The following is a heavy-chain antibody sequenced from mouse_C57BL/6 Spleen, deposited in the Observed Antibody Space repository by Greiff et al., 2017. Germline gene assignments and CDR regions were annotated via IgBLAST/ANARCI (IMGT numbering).Heavy chain of an antibody. Sequence: VQLQQSGPELVKPGASVKISCKASGYSFTDYNMNWVKQSNGKSLEWIGVINPNYGTTSYNQKFKGKATLTVDQSSSTAFMQLNSLTSEDSAVYYWARSGGEASVYYHDYDGDALGHRGQGTSVTVSS. J-gene: IGHJ4*01. V-gene: IGHV1-39*01. CDR2: INPNYGTT. D-gene: IGHD2-4*01. CDR1: GYSFTDYN. CDR3: ARSGGEASVYYHDYDGDALGH.